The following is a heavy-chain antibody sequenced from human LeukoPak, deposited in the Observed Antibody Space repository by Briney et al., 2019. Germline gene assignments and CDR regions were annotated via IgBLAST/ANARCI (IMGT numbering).Heavy chain of an antibody. CDR3: AKEVGYDILTGGSYGMDV. CDR1: GITLSNYG. D-gene: IGHD3-9*01. J-gene: IGHJ6*02. Sequence: GGSLRLSCAVSGITLSNYGMSWVRQAPGKGLEWVSGISGSAVRTNYANSVKGRFTISRDNRKNTLYLQMNSLRADETAVYYCAKEVGYDILTGGSYGMDVWGQGTTVTVSS. CDR2: ISGSAVRT. V-gene: IGHV3-23*01.